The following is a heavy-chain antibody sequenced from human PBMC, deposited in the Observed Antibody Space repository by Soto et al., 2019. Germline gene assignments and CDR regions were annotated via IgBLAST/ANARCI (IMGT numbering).Heavy chain of an antibody. Sequence: SETLSLTCTVSGDSVNTYFWSWIRQPPGQGLELIGFIYNGGSTNYNPSFKSRVTISLDTSKNQFFLKLSSVTAADTAVYYCARGGASSKLLDPWGPGTMVTVYS. V-gene: IGHV4-59*02. CDR3: ARGGASSKLLDP. J-gene: IGHJ5*02. CDR1: GDSVNTYF. CDR2: IYNGGST. D-gene: IGHD2-21*01.